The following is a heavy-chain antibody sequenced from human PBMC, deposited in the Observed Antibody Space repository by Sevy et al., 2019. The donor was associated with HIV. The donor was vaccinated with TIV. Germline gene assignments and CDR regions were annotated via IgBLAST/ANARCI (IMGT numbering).Heavy chain of an antibody. Sequence: ASVKVSCKASGYTFTSYDINWVRQATGQGLEWMGWMNPNTGNTGYAQKFQGRVTMTRNTSISTAYMELSSLRSEDTTVYYCARSLSDSSGYSLRWDAFDIWGQGTMVTVSS. CDR3: ARSLSDSSGYSLRWDAFDI. V-gene: IGHV1-8*01. D-gene: IGHD3-22*01. CDR2: MNPNTGNT. CDR1: GYTFTSYD. J-gene: IGHJ3*02.